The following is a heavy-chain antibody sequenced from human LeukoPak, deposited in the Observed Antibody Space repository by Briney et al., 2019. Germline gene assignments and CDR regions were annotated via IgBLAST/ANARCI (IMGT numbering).Heavy chain of an antibody. CDR1: GHTFTSYG. V-gene: IGHV1-18*01. CDR3: AREGYCSSTSCYGSYYYYYGMDV. J-gene: IGHJ6*02. Sequence: ASVKVSCKASGHTFTSYGISWVRQAPGQGLEWMGWISAYNGNTNYAQKLQGRVTMTTDTSTSTAYMELRSLRSDDTAVYYCAREGYCSSTSCYGSYYYYYGMDVWGQGTTVTVSS. CDR2: ISAYNGNT. D-gene: IGHD2-2*01.